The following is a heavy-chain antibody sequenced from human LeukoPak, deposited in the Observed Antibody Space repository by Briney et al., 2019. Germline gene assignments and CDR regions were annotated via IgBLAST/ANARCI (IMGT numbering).Heavy chain of an antibody. D-gene: IGHD1-26*01. CDR2: ISAYNGNT. CDR1: GHTFTSYD. J-gene: IGHJ4*02. V-gene: IGHV1-18*01. CDR3: ARGLRKGATYDY. Sequence: ASVTVSCKASGHTFTSYDINWVRQAPGQGLEWMGWISAYNGNTNYAQKFQGRVTMTRDTSISTAYMELSRLRSDDTAVYYCARGLRKGATYDYWGQGTLVTVSS.